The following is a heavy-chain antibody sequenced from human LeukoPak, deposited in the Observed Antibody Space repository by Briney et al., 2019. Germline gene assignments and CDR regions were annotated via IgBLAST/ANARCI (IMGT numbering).Heavy chain of an antibody. D-gene: IGHD6-19*01. J-gene: IGHJ4*02. Sequence: ASVKVSCKASGYTITSYYMHWVRQAPGPGLEWMGISNPSGGSTSYAQKFQGRVTMTRDTSTSTVYMELSSLRSEDTAVYYCASGRGVAGNYWGQGTLVTVSS. CDR1: GYTITSYY. CDR2: SNPSGGST. CDR3: ASGRGVAGNY. V-gene: IGHV1-46*01.